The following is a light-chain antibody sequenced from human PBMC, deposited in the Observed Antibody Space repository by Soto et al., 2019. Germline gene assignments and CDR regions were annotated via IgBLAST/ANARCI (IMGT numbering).Light chain of an antibody. Sequence: DIVMTQSPLSLPVTPGEPASISCRSSQSLLHSSGYNFVDWYLQKPGQSPQLLIYLGSNRASGVPDRFSGSASGTDFTLKISRVEAEDVGVYYCMQALQTPLTFGQGTKLEIK. J-gene: IGKJ2*01. CDR1: QSLLHSSGYNF. CDR3: MQALQTPLT. V-gene: IGKV2-28*01. CDR2: LGS.